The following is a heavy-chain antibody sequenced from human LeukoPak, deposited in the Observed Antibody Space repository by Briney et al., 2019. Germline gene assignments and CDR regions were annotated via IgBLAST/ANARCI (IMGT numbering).Heavy chain of an antibody. D-gene: IGHD3-22*01. V-gene: IGHV4-34*01. J-gene: IGHJ4*02. Sequence: SETLSLTCAVYGGSFSGYYWNWIRQPPGKGLEWIGEINHSGSTNYNPSLKSRVTISVDTSKNQFSLKLSSVTAADTAVYYCARSRLYYYDSSGYLYWGQGTLVTVSS. CDR3: ARSRLYYYDSSGYLY. CDR1: GGSFSGYY. CDR2: INHSGST.